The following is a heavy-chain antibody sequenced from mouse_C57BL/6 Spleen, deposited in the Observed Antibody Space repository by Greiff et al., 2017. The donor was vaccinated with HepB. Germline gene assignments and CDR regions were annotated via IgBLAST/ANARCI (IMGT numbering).Heavy chain of an antibody. CDR1: GYSITSGYY. J-gene: IGHJ2*01. V-gene: IGHV3-6*01. CDR3: AREGTGTGDY. Sequence: EVQLQESGPGLVKPSQSLSLTCSVPGYSITSGYYWNWIRQFPGNKLEWMGYISYDGSNNYNPSLKNRISITRDTSKNQFFLKLNSVTTEDTATYYCAREGTGTGDYWGQGTTLTVSS. CDR2: ISYDGSN. D-gene: IGHD4-1*01.